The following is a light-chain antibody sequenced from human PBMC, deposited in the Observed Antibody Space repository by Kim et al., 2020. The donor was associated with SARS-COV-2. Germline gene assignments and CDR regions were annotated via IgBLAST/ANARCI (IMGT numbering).Light chain of an antibody. V-gene: IGLV1-40*01. J-gene: IGLJ1*01. Sequence: RATNTGRGRRHSKGESHEVNWEQQLPGTPPKPLSCGNSKRPSGVPDRFSGSKSGTSASLAITGLQAEDEADYYCQSYDSSLGGSVFGTGTKVTVL. CDR2: GNS. CDR3: QSYDSSLGGSV. CDR1: RHSKGESHE.